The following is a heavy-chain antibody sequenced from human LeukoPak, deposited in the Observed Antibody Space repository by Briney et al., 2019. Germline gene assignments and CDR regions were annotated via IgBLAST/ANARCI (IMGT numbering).Heavy chain of an antibody. V-gene: IGHV1-69*05. Sequence: EASVKVSCKASGGTFSSYAISWVRKSPGQGLEWMGWIIPIFVTANYAQKFQGRVPITTDESTSTAYVELSSLTSEDTAVYYCARDLSSGYYVRTHHFDYWGQGTLVTVSS. CDR2: IIPIFVTA. CDR1: GGTFSSYA. J-gene: IGHJ4*02. D-gene: IGHD3-22*01. CDR3: ARDLSSGYYVRTHHFDY.